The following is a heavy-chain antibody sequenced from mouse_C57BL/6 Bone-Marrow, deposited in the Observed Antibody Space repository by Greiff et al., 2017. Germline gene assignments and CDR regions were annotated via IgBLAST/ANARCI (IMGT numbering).Heavy chain of an antibody. CDR2: IYPGNSDT. Sequence: EVKLVESGTVLARPGASVKMSCKTSGYTFTSYWMHWVKQRPGQGLEWIGAIYPGNSDTSYNQKFKGKAKLTAVTSASTAYMELSSLTNEDSAVYYCTKIYYYGSRTFYFDYWGQGTTLTVSS. J-gene: IGHJ2*01. CDR1: GYTFTSYW. CDR3: TKIYYYGSRTFYFDY. D-gene: IGHD1-1*01. V-gene: IGHV1-5*01.